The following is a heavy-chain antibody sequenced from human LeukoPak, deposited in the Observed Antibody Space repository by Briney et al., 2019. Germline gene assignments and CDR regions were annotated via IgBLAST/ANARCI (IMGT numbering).Heavy chain of an antibody. V-gene: IGHV4-34*01. Sequence: SETLSLTCAVYGGSFSGCYWSWIRQPPGKGLEWIGEINHSGSTNYNPSLKSRVTISVDTSKNQFSLKLSSVTAADTAVYYCARVGIVVVPAAMPAYYYGMNVWGQGTTVTVSS. CDR1: GGSFSGCY. CDR3: ARVGIVVVPAAMPAYYYGMNV. D-gene: IGHD2-2*01. CDR2: INHSGST. J-gene: IGHJ6*02.